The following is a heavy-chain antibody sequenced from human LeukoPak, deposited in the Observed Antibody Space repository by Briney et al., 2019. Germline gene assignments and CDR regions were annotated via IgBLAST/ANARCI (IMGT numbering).Heavy chain of an antibody. J-gene: IGHJ4*02. Sequence: SVKVSCKASGGTFSSYAISWVRQAPGQGLEWMGGIIPIFGTANYAQKFKSRVTITTDESTSTAYMELSSLRSEDTAVYYCASRPDGYGSGPDYWGQGTLVTVSS. V-gene: IGHV1-69*05. CDR2: IIPIFGTA. CDR1: GGTFSSYA. CDR3: ASRPDGYGSGPDY. D-gene: IGHD3-10*01.